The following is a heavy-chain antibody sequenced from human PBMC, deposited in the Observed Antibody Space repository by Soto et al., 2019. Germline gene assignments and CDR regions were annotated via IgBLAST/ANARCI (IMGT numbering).Heavy chain of an antibody. D-gene: IGHD2-2*01. CDR1: GGSISSYY. J-gene: IGHJ6*03. CDR3: ARGPSPLYCSSTSCYGYYYYYMDV. CDR2: IYYSGST. V-gene: IGHV4-59*12. Sequence: SETLSLTCTVSGGSISSYYWSWIRQPPGKGLEWIGYIYYSGSTNYNPSLKSRVTISVDTSKNQFSLKLSSVTAADTAVYYCARGPSPLYCSSTSCYGYYYYYMDVWGKGTTVTVSS.